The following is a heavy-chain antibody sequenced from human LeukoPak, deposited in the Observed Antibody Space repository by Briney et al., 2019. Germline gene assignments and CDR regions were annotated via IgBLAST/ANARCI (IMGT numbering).Heavy chain of an antibody. CDR1: GYTFTSYD. CDR2: MNPNSGNT. Sequence: ASVKVSCKASGYTFTSYDINWVRQATGQGLEWMGWMNPNSGNTGYAQKFQGRVTMTRNTSISTAYMELSSLRSEDTAVYYCAREAEGAIGGYFDYWGQGTLVTVSS. V-gene: IGHV1-8*01. CDR3: AREAEGAIGGYFDY. D-gene: IGHD3-16*02. J-gene: IGHJ4*02.